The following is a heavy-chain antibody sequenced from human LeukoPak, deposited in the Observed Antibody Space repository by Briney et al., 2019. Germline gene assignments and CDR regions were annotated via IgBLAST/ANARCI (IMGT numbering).Heavy chain of an antibody. V-gene: IGHV3-30*04. CDR2: MSYDGSNK. CDR3: ARDPAWQADLSPYHAFDI. J-gene: IGHJ3*02. Sequence: GGSLRLSCAASGFTFSRYAMHWVRQTPGRGMAWVTVMSYDGSNKYYADSVKGRFTISIDNSKNTLYLQMNSLRAEDTAVYYCARDPAWQADLSPYHAFDIWGQGTMVTVSS. D-gene: IGHD5-12*01. CDR1: GFTFSRYA.